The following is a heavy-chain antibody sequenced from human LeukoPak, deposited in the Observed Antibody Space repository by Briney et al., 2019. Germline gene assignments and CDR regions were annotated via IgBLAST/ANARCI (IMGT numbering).Heavy chain of an antibody. J-gene: IGHJ5*02. D-gene: IGHD3-10*01. CDR3: ARETLEYGSGSNNWFDP. Sequence: KASETLSLTCTVSGGSISSYYWSWIRQPPGKGLEWTGYIYYSGSTNYNPSLKSRVTISVDTSKNQFSLKLSSVTAADTAVYYCARETLEYGSGSNNWFDPWGQGTLVTVSS. CDR2: IYYSGST. CDR1: GGSISSYY. V-gene: IGHV4-59*01.